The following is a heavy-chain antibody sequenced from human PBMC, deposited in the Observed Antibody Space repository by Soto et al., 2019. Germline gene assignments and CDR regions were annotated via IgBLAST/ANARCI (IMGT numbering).Heavy chain of an antibody. J-gene: IGHJ6*03. D-gene: IGHD1-7*01. CDR1: GYSVSSNSAA. V-gene: IGHV6-1*01. CDR2: TYYRSRWYN. Sequence: PSQTLSLTCAISGYSVSSNSAAWNWIRLSPSRGLEWLARTYYRSRWYNDYAVSVRSRITVNPDTSKNQFSLQLTSVTPDDTAVYYCAGTTSHQWYYMDVWGKGTTVTVSS. CDR3: AGTTSHQWYYMDV.